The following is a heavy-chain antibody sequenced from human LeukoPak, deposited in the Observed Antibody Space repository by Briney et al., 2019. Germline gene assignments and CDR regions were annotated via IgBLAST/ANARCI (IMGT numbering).Heavy chain of an antibody. D-gene: IGHD4/OR15-4a*01. V-gene: IGHV3-7*04. CDR2: INQDGREK. Sequence: GGSLRLSCAASGFAFSTYWMDWVRQAPGKGLEWVGNINQDGREKNYLDSVKGRFTISRDNAKNSLSLQMNSLRADDTAVYYCTRGLYDSNMWGQGTMVTVSS. CDR3: TRGLYDSNM. J-gene: IGHJ3*01. CDR1: GFAFSTYW.